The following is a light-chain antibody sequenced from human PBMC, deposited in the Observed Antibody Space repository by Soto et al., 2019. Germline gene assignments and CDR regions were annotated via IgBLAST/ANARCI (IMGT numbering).Light chain of an antibody. Sequence: EIVLTQSPATLSLSPGERATLSCRASQSVSSNLAWYQQKPGQAPRFLIYGASNRATGIPDRFSGSGSGTDFTLTISRLEPEDFAVYYCQQYGSSGTFGQGTKVDIK. CDR1: QSVSSN. J-gene: IGKJ1*01. V-gene: IGKV3-20*01. CDR2: GAS. CDR3: QQYGSSGT.